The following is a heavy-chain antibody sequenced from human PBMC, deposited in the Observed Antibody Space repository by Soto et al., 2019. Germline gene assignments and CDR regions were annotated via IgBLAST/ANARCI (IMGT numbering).Heavy chain of an antibody. CDR1: GFSLTKKGVG. CDR2: IYWDDDK. Sequence: QITLQASGPPLVKPTQNLTLTCNFSGFSLTKKGVGLGWIRQPQRQNLQWLEIIYWDDDKRYRTSLNNRITITKHTSKNQVVLTMTYVDHVDTGTYYSAHLHANSGYDWRYDHWGQGALVTVSS. V-gene: IGHV2-5*02. CDR3: AHLHANSGYDWRYDH. J-gene: IGHJ5*02. D-gene: IGHD5-12*01.